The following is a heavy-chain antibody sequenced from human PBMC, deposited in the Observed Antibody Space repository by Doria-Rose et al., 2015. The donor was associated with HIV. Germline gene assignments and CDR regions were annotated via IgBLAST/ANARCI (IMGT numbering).Heavy chain of an antibody. CDR2: ISSTSAYI. CDR1: GFTFSSHR. J-gene: IGHJ4*02. Sequence: VQLVQSGGGLVRPGGSLRLSCATSGFTFSSHRINCVRQAHGKGLEWVSSISSTSAYINYADSVRGRFTISRDNARNSLYLQMDSLRAEDTAIYYCATGVTLDYWGQGTLVTVSS. D-gene: IGHD3-10*01. CDR3: ATGVTLDY. V-gene: IGHV3-21*01.